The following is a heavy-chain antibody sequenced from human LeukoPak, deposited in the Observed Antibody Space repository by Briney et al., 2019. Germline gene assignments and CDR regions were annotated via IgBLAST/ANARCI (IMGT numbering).Heavy chain of an antibody. D-gene: IGHD2-8*02. V-gene: IGHV3-48*02. J-gene: IGHJ4*02. CDR1: GFTFSSYA. CDR3: AREGSDWWDY. CDR2: ISSSSGTI. Sequence: PGGSLRLSCAASGFTFSSYAMSWVRQAPGKGLEWVSYISSSSGTIYYADSVKGRFTISRDNAKNSLYLQMNSLRDEDTAVYYCAREGSDWWDYWGQGTLVTVSS.